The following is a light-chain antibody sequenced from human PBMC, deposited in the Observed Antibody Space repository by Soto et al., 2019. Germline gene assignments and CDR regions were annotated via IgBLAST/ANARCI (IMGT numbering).Light chain of an antibody. Sequence: EIVLTQSPGTLSLSPGERATLSCRASQSVSSSYLAWYQQKPGQAPRPLIYGASSRAIGIPDRFSGSGSGTDFTLTISRLEPEDCAVYYCQHYGSSPLTFGQGTNVQIK. V-gene: IGKV3-20*01. CDR1: QSVSSSY. CDR2: GAS. J-gene: IGKJ1*01. CDR3: QHYGSSPLT.